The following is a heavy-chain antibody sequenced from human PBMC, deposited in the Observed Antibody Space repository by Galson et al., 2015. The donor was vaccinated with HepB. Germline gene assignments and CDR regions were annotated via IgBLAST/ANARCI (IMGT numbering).Heavy chain of an antibody. CDR3: ARASPLEWRGVDAFDI. CDR1: GYTFTGYY. Sequence: SVKVSCKASGYTFTGYYMHWVRQAPGQGLEWMGRINPNSGGTNYAQKFQGRVTMTRDTSISTAYMELSRLRSDDTAVYYCARASPLEWRGVDAFDIWGQGTMVTVSS. D-gene: IGHD3-3*01. J-gene: IGHJ3*02. CDR2: INPNSGGT. V-gene: IGHV1-2*06.